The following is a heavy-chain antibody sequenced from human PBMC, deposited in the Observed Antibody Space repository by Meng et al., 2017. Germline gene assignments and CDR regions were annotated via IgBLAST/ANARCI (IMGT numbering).Heavy chain of an antibody. CDR1: GGSFSGYY. CDR2: INHSGST. CDR3: AYATTVSN. D-gene: IGHD4-11*01. Sequence: QVQIQQWGAGMLKPSAPLSLTCAVYGGSFSGYYWSWIRQPPGKGLEWIGEINHSGSTNYNPSLKSRVTISVDTSKNQFSLKLSSVTAADTAVYYCAYATTVSNWGQGTLVTVSS. V-gene: IGHV4-34*01. J-gene: IGHJ4*02.